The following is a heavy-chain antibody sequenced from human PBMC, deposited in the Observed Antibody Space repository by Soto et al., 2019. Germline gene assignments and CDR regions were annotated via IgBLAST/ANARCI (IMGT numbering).Heavy chain of an antibody. V-gene: IGHV3-15*01. Sequence: GESLKISCAASGVTFSNAWMSWVRQAPGKGLEWVGRIKSKTDGGTTDYAAPVKGRFTISRDDSKNTLYLQMNSLKTEDTAVYYCTTDRLGIDAFDIWGQGTMVTVSS. D-gene: IGHD7-27*01. J-gene: IGHJ3*02. CDR1: GVTFSNAW. CDR2: IKSKTDGGTT. CDR3: TTDRLGIDAFDI.